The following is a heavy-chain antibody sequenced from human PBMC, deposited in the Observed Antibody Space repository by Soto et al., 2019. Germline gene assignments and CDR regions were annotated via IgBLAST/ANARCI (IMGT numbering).Heavy chain of an antibody. CDR2: MYPGDSDT. D-gene: IGHD7-27*01. V-gene: IGHV5-51*01. Sequence: GESLKISCKGSGYSFSSYWIGWVRQMPGKGLGWMGIMYPGDSDTTYSPSFQGQVTISADKSISTAYLQWSSLKASDSAMYYCARLSSLGMADYWGQGTLVTVSS. CDR1: GYSFSSYW. CDR3: ARLSSLGMADY. J-gene: IGHJ4*02.